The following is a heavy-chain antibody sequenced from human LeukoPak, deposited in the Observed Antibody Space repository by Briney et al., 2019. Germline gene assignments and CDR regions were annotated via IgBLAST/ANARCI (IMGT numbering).Heavy chain of an antibody. J-gene: IGHJ3*02. CDR3: ARQTCYDILTGYSHAFDI. Sequence: PSETLSLTCAVSGGSISSSNWWSWVRQPPGKGLEWIGEIYHSGSTNYNPSLKSRVTISVDKSKNQFSLKLSSVTAADTAVYYCARQTCYDILTGYSHAFDIWGQGTMVTVSS. CDR1: GGSISSSNW. CDR2: IYHSGST. V-gene: IGHV4-4*02. D-gene: IGHD3-9*01.